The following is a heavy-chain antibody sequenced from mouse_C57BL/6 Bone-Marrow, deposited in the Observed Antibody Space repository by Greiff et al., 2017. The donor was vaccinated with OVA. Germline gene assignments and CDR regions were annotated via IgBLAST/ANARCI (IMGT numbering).Heavy chain of an antibody. CDR1: GYTFTSYW. Sequence: QVQLQQPGAELVKPGASVTMSCKASGYTFTSYWITWVKQRPGQGLEWIGDIYPGSGSTNYNEKFKSKATLTVDTSSSTAYMQLSSLTSEDSAVYYCARGGFYSDWYFDVWGTGTTVTVSS. CDR3: ARGGFYSDWYFDV. D-gene: IGHD2-12*01. CDR2: IYPGSGST. V-gene: IGHV1-55*01. J-gene: IGHJ1*03.